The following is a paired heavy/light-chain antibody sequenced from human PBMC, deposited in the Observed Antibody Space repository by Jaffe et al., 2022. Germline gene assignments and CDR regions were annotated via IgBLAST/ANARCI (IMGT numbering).Heavy chain of an antibody. J-gene: IGHJ6*03. D-gene: IGHD2-21*01. Sequence: QVQLVQSGAEVKKPGASVKVSCKASGYTFTGYYMHWVRQAPGQGLEWMGWINPNSGGTNYAQKFQGRVTMTRDTSISTAYMELSRLRSDDTAVYYCARQDGDWDMYYYYYMDVWGKGTTVTVSS. CDR2: INPNSGGT. CDR3: ARQDGDWDMYYYYYMDV. V-gene: IGHV1-2*02. CDR1: GYTFTGYY.
Light chain of an antibody. CDR2: AAS. J-gene: IGKJ4*01. Sequence: DIQLTQSPSFLSASVGDRVTITCRASQGISSYLAWYQQKPGKAPKLLIYAASTLQSGVPSRFSGSGSGTEFTLTISSLQPEDFATYYCQQLNSFGGGTKVEIK. CDR3: QQLNS. CDR1: QGISSY. V-gene: IGKV1-9*01.